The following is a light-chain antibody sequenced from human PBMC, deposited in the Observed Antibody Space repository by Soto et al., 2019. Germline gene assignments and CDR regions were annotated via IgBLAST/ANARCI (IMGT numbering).Light chain of an antibody. CDR1: SSDVGRYNY. CDR3: SSYAGNNIWL. J-gene: IGLJ3*02. CDR2: EVS. V-gene: IGLV2-8*01. Sequence: QSALTQPPSASGSPGQSVTVSCTGTSSDVGRYNYVSWYQQHPGKAPKLMISEVSKRPSGVPDRFSGSKSGITASLTVSGLQAEDEADYYCSSYAGNNIWLFGGGTKLTVL.